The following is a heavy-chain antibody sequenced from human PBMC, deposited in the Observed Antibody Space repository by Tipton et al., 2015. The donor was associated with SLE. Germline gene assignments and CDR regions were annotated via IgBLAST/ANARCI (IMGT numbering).Heavy chain of an antibody. CDR1: GDSISSYY. CDR2: IYYSGST. Sequence: TLSLTCTVSGDSISSYYWSWIRQPPGKGLEWIGYIYYSGSTNYNPSLKSRVTISVDTSKNQFSLKLSSVTAADTAVYYCAREYEVWASFDYWGQGTLVTVSS. CDR3: AREYEVWASFDY. V-gene: IGHV4-59*12. J-gene: IGHJ4*02. D-gene: IGHD3-16*01.